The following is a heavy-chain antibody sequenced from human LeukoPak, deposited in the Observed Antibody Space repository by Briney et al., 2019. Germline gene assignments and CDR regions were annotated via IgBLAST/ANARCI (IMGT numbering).Heavy chain of an antibody. CDR1: GYTFTSYG. CDR3: ATAPPSGTYYYFDY. J-gene: IGHJ4*02. V-gene: IGHV1-46*01. CDR2: INPANGAT. D-gene: IGHD1-26*01. Sequence: ASVKVSCKASGYTFTSYGISWVRQAPGQGLEWMGIINPANGATSYAQKFQGRVTMTRDTSTSIVYMELNSLRSEDTAVYYCATAPPSGTYYYFDYWGQGTLVTVSS.